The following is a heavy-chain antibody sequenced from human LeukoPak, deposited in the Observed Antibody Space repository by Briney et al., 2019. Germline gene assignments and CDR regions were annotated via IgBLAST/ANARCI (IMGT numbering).Heavy chain of an antibody. V-gene: IGHV3-23*01. CDR2: ISGSGGST. Sequence: GGSLRLSCAASGFTFSNYAMSWVRQAPGKGLEWVSAISGSGGSTYYADSVKGRFTISRDNSKNTLYLQMNSLRAEDTAVYYCAKGSEKHYDFWSGPSDYWGQGTLVTVSS. D-gene: IGHD3-3*01. J-gene: IGHJ4*02. CDR1: GFTFSNYA. CDR3: AKGSEKHYDFWSGPSDY.